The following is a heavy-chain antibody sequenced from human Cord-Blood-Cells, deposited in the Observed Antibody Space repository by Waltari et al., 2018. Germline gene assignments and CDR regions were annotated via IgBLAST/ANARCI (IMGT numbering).Heavy chain of an antibody. CDR3: ASVKWFGESGPFDP. CDR2: IYPGDSAT. Sequence: EVQLVQSGAEVKKPGESLKISCKGSGYSFTSYWIGWVRQMPGKGLEWMGIIYPGDSATRDSPSFQGQVTLPAEKSISTAYLRWSSLKAADTAMYYCASVKWFGESGPFDPWGQGTLVTVSS. J-gene: IGHJ5*02. D-gene: IGHD3-10*01. V-gene: IGHV5-51*01. CDR1: GYSFTSYW.